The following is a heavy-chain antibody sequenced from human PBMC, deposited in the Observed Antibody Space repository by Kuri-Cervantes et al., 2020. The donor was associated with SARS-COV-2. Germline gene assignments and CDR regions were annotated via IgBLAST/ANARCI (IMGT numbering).Heavy chain of an antibody. CDR1: GFTFSSYW. Sequence: GGSLRLSCAASGFTFSSYWMSWVRQAPGKGLEWVPAISGSGGSTYYADSVKGRFTISRDNSKNTLYLQMNSLRAEDTAVYYCAKGRIHHSDAFDIWGQGTMVTDSS. V-gene: IGHV3-23*01. CDR3: AKGRIHHSDAFDI. J-gene: IGHJ3*02. D-gene: IGHD1-14*01. CDR2: ISGSGGST.